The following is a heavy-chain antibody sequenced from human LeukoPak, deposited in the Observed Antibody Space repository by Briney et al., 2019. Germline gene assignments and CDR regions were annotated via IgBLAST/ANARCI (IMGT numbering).Heavy chain of an antibody. J-gene: IGHJ4*02. CDR3: TKDLALYTGPYSGSFYSPIDC. Sequence: GGSLRLSCAASGFTFSNYAMSWVRQDPGKGLEWVSSISGSGDNTYYADSVKGRFTISRDNFKNTLYVQMNSLKAEDTAVYYCTKDLALYTGPYSGSFYSPIDCWGQGTLVTVSS. CDR1: GFTFSNYA. V-gene: IGHV3-23*01. CDR2: ISGSGDNT. D-gene: IGHD1-26*01.